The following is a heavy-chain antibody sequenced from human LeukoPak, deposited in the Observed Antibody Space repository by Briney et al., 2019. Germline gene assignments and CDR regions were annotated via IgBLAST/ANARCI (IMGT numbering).Heavy chain of an antibody. CDR2: IIPILGIA. CDR3: ARVGYGGKYYFDY. CDR1: GGTFSSYA. V-gene: IGHV1-69*10. J-gene: IGHJ4*02. D-gene: IGHD4-23*01. Sequence: AAVTVSCKASGGTFSSYAISWGRQAPGEGLEWMGRIIPILGIANYAQQFQGRVTITADKSTSTAYMELSSLRSEDTAVYYCARVGYGGKYYFDYWGEGTLVTVS.